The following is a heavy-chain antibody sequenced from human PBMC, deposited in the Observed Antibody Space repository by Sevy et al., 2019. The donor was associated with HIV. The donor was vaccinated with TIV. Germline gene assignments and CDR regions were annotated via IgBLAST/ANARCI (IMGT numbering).Heavy chain of an antibody. CDR2: INPSGGST. CDR1: GYTFNSYD. J-gene: IGHJ4*02. CDR3: ASTRSVYSYGYVY. Sequence: ASVKVSCKASGYTFNSYDMHWVRQAPGQGLEWMGIINPSGGSTSYAQKFQGRVTMTRDTSTSTVYMELSSLRSEDTAVYYCASTRSVYSYGYVYWGQGTLVTVSS. D-gene: IGHD5-18*01. V-gene: IGHV1-46*02.